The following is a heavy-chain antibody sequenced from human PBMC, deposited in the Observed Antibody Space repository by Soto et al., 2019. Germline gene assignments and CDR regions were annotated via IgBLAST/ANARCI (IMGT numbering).Heavy chain of an antibody. J-gene: IGHJ6*02. D-gene: IGHD2-21*02. Sequence: EVQLVETGGGLIQPGGSLRLSCAASGFTVSSNYMSWVRQAPGKGLEWVSVIYSGGSTYYADSVKGRFTISRDNSKNTLYLQMNSLRAEDTAVYYCARDTYCAGDCYPHNYYYYGMDVWGQGTTVTVSS. CDR1: GFTVSSNY. CDR2: IYSGGST. V-gene: IGHV3-53*02. CDR3: ARDTYCAGDCYPHNYYYYGMDV.